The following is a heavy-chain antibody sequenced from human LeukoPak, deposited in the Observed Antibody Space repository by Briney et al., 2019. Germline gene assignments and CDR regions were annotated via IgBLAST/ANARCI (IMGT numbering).Heavy chain of an antibody. V-gene: IGHV4-39*07. CDR2: IYYSGST. CDR3: ARGGDIVVVVAATPIDAFDI. D-gene: IGHD2-15*01. Sequence: SETLSLTCTVSSGSISSSSYYWGWIRQPPGKGLEWIGSIYYSGSTYYNPSLKSRVTISVDTSKNQFSLKLSSVTAADTAVYYCARGGDIVVVVAATPIDAFDIWGQGTMVTVSS. J-gene: IGHJ3*02. CDR1: SGSISSSSYY.